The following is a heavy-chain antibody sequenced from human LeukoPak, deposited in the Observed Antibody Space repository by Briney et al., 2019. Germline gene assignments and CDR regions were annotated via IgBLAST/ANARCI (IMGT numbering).Heavy chain of an antibody. Sequence: GGSLRLSCAASGFSFSSYWMNWVRQAPGKGLEWVSYISSSGSTIYYADSVKGRFTISRDNARNSLFLQMNSLRDDDTAVYYCVRGVGVSRFNYFDPWGQGTLVTVSS. J-gene: IGHJ5*02. V-gene: IGHV3-48*02. CDR1: GFSFSSYW. CDR3: VRGVGVSRFNYFDP. CDR2: ISSSGSTI. D-gene: IGHD1-26*01.